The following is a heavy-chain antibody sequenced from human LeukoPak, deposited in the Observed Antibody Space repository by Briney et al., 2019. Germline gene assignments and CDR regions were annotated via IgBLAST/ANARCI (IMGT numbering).Heavy chain of an antibody. Sequence: ASVKVSCKASGGTFSSYAISWVRQAPGQGLEWMGGIIPISGTANYAQKFQGRVTITTDESTSTAYMELSSLRSEDTAVYYCARKEVGALRAFDIWGQGTMVTASS. D-gene: IGHD1-26*01. CDR2: IIPISGTA. CDR1: GGTFSSYA. J-gene: IGHJ3*02. CDR3: ARKEVGALRAFDI. V-gene: IGHV1-69*05.